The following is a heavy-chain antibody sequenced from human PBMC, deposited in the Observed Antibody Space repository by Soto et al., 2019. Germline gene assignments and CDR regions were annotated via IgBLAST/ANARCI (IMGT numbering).Heavy chain of an antibody. V-gene: IGHV1-46*01. J-gene: IGHJ2*01. CDR3: ARESATVTTLSWYFDL. D-gene: IGHD4-17*01. CDR1: GYTFTSYY. CDR2: INPSGGST. Sequence: GASVKVSCKASGYTFTSYYMHWVRQAPGQGLEWMGIINPSGGSTSYAQKFQGRVTMTRDTSTSTVYMELSSLRSEDTAVYYCARESATVTTLSWYFDLWGRGTLVTVSS.